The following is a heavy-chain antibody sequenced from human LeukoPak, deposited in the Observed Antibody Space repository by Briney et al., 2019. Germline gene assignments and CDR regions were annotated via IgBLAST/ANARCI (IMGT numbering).Heavy chain of an antibody. CDR1: GGSLSSSNW. D-gene: IGHD2-8*02. Sequence: PSGTLSLTCAVSGGSLSSSNWWSWVRQPPGKGLEWIGEINHSGSTNYNPSLKSRVTISVDTSKNQFSLKLSSVTAADTAVYYCARVGLTDWYFDLWGRGTLVTVSS. J-gene: IGHJ2*01. CDR2: INHSGST. CDR3: ARVGLTDWYFDL. V-gene: IGHV4-4*02.